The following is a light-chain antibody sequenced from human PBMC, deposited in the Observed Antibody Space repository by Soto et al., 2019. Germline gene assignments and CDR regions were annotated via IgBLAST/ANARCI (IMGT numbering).Light chain of an antibody. J-gene: IGKJ2*01. CDR3: QHRGEWPRT. CDR1: QSVSSY. V-gene: IGKV3-11*01. CDR2: GAS. Sequence: EIVLTQSPATLSLSPGERATLSCRASQSVSSYLAWYQQKPGRAPRLLIYGASNRATGIPARFTGSGSGTDFTLTISSLEPEDFAVYYCQHRGEWPRTFGQGTKLEIK.